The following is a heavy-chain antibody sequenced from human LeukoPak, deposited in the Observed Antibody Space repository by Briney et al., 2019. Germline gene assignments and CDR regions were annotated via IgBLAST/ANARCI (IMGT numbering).Heavy chain of an antibody. CDR3: AKGGGFYYDSSGFLAFDI. Sequence: GGSLRLSCAASGFTFSSYAMHWVRQAPGKGLEWVSGISWNSGSIGYADSVKGRFTISRDNAKNSLYLQMNSLRAEDMALYYCAKGGGFYYDSSGFLAFDIWGQGTMVTVSS. V-gene: IGHV3-9*03. CDR1: GFTFSSYA. J-gene: IGHJ3*02. CDR2: ISWNSGSI. D-gene: IGHD3-22*01.